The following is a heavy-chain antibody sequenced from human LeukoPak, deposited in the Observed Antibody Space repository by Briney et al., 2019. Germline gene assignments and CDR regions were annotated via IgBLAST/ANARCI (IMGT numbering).Heavy chain of an antibody. CDR1: GYTFTSYD. Sequence: ASVKVSCKASGYTFTSYDINWVRQATGQGLEWMGWMNPNSGNTGYAQKFQGRVTITRNTSISTAYMELSSLRAEDTAVYYCAKIRRTVAGMKDYWGQGTLVTVSS. D-gene: IGHD6-19*01. J-gene: IGHJ4*02. V-gene: IGHV1-8*03. CDR2: MNPNSGNT. CDR3: AKIRRTVAGMKDY.